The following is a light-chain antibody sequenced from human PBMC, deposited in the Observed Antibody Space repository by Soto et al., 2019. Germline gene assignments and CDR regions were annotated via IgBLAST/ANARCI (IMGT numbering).Light chain of an antibody. CDR1: QSISSR. V-gene: IGKV3-20*01. J-gene: IGKJ4*01. CDR3: QQYGSSPLT. CDR2: GAS. Sequence: SVLTQSPGTLSLSPLERHTLSCRASQSISSRLAWYQQRPGQAPRLLISGASSRATGIPDRSSGSGSGTDFTLTISRLEPEDFAVYYCQQYGSSPLTFGGGTKVDIK.